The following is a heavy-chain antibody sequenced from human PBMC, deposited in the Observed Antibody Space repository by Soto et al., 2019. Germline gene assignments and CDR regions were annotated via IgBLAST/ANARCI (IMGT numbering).Heavy chain of an antibody. D-gene: IGHD1-26*01. CDR2: ISYDGSNK. CDR3: ARDGIGHGMDV. V-gene: IGHV3-30-3*01. J-gene: IGHJ6*02. CDR1: GFTFSSYA. Sequence: VQLVESGGGVVQPGRSLRLSCAASGFTFSSYAMHWVRQAPGKGLEWVAVISYDGSNKYYADSVKGRFTISRDNSKNTLYLQMNSLRAEDTAVYYCARDGIGHGMDVWGQGTTVTVSS.